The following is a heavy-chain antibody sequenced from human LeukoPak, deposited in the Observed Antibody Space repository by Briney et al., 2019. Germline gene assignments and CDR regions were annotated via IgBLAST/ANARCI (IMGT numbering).Heavy chain of an antibody. CDR2: IWYDGSNK. Sequence: PGGSLRLSCAASGFTFSSYGMHWVRQAPGKGLEWVAVIWYDGSNKYYADSVKGRFTISRDNSKNTLYLQMNSLRAEDTAVYYCARAPLSDSSGWYYFDYWGQGTLVTVSS. CDR1: GFTFSSYG. J-gene: IGHJ4*02. V-gene: IGHV3-30*19. D-gene: IGHD6-19*01. CDR3: ARAPLSDSSGWYYFDY.